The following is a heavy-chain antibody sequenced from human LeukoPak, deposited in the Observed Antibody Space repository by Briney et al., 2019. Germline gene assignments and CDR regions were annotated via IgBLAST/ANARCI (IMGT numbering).Heavy chain of an antibody. V-gene: IGHV3-7*01. CDR1: GFTFISYW. CDR3: ARDLLVRGVISLNY. D-gene: IGHD3-10*01. J-gene: IGHJ4*02. Sequence: PGGALRLSCAASGFTFISYWMSWVRQAPGKGLEGVANIKQDGSEKYYVDSVKGRFTISRDNAKNSLYLQMNSLRAEDTAVYYCARDLLVRGVISLNYWGQGTLVTVSS. CDR2: IKQDGSEK.